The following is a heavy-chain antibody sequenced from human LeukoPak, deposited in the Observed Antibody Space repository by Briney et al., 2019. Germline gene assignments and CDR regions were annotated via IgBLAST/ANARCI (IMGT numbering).Heavy chain of an antibody. Sequence: GGSLRLSCTASGFTFRSYSMNWVSQAPGKGLEWVSYIGIISSTVYYADSVKGRFTISRDNAKNSLYLHLNSLRDEDTAVYYCARADCDSTSCQYDMDVWGQGTTVIVSS. D-gene: IGHD2-2*01. CDR3: ARADCDSTSCQYDMDV. CDR2: IGIISSTV. CDR1: GFTFRSYS. J-gene: IGHJ6*02. V-gene: IGHV3-48*02.